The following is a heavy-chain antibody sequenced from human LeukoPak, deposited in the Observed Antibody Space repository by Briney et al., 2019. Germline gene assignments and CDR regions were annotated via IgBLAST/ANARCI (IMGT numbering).Heavy chain of an antibody. CDR1: GFTFSSNA. V-gene: IGHV3-23*01. D-gene: IGHD3-22*01. CDR3: AKEAYYYDSSGYYYDD. Sequence: GGSLRLSCAASGFTFSSNAMNWVRQAPGKGLEWVSAISGSGGSTYYADSVKGRFTISRDNPKNTLYLQMNSLRAEDTAVYYCAKEAYYYDSSGYYYDDWGQGTLVTVSS. J-gene: IGHJ4*02. CDR2: ISGSGGST.